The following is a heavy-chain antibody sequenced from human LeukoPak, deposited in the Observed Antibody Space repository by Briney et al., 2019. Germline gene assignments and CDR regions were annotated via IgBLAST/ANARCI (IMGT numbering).Heavy chain of an antibody. CDR3: ARDPYSGNYGNDYYYYMDV. CDR1: GFTFSTYN. D-gene: IGHD1-26*01. V-gene: IGHV3-21*01. J-gene: IGHJ6*03. CDR2: ITSSSTYM. Sequence: GGSLRLSCAASGFTFSTYNMNWVRRTPGKGLEWVSSITSSSTYMFYADSVRGRFTISRDNAKNSLYLQMDSLGPEDTAVYYCARDPYSGNYGNDYYYYMDVWGKGTTVTISS.